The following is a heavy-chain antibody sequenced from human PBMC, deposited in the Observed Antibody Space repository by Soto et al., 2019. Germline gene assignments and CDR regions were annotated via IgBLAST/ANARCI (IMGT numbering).Heavy chain of an antibody. D-gene: IGHD6-13*01. CDR3: ARGDPRIAAAGREGYYFDY. Sequence: QVQLQQWGAGLLKPSETLSLTCAVYGGSFSGYYWSWIRQPPGKGREWIGEINHSGSTNYNPSLKSRVTISVDTSKNQFSLKLSSVTAADTAVYYCARGDPRIAAAGREGYYFDYWGQGTLVTVSS. V-gene: IGHV4-34*01. CDR2: INHSGST. CDR1: GGSFSGYY. J-gene: IGHJ4*02.